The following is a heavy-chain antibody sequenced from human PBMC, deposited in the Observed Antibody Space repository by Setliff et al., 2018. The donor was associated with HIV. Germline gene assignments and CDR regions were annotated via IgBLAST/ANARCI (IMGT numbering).Heavy chain of an antibody. J-gene: IGHJ4*02. CDR1: GDSVSDYY. Sequence: PSETLSLTCSVSGDSVSDYYWSWIRQPPGKGLEWIGDISTFRGTNYSPSLQRRVTISMDTSKNQLSLNLSSATAADTAVYYCSRGTFGGVIAQYYFDYWGQGTLVTVSS. CDR2: ISTFRGT. V-gene: IGHV4-4*09. D-gene: IGHD3-16*02. CDR3: SRGTFGGVIAQYYFDY.